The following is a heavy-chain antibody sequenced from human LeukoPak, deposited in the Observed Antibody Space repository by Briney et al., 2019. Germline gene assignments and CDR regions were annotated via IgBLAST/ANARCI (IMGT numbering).Heavy chain of an antibody. D-gene: IGHD6-19*01. CDR1: GFTFSSYG. CDR2: ISGSGGST. CDR3: ARTINSSGWYNWFDP. V-gene: IGHV3-23*01. J-gene: IGHJ5*02. Sequence: GGSLRLSCAASGFTFSSYGMSWFRQAPGEGLEWLSAISGSGGSTYYADSVQGRFTISRDNSKNTLYLQMSSLRAEDTAVYYCARTINSSGWYNWFDPWGQGTLVTVSS.